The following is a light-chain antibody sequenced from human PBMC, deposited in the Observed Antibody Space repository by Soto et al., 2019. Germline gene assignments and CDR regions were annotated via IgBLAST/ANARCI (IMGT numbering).Light chain of an antibody. CDR2: LNSDGSH. CDR3: QTWGTGVQV. Sequence: QLVLTQSPSASASLGASVKLTCTLSSGHSSYAIAWHQQQPEKGPWYLMKLNSDGSHNKGDGIPDRFSGSSSGAERYLTISSLQSEDEADYYCQTWGTGVQVFGGGTKLTVL. CDR1: SGHSSYA. V-gene: IGLV4-69*01. J-gene: IGLJ3*02.